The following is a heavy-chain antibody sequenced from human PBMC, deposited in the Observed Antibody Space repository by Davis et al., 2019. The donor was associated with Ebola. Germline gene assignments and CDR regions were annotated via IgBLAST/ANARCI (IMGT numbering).Heavy chain of an antibody. CDR1: GFTFSSYA. J-gene: IGHJ4*02. V-gene: IGHV3-23*01. CDR2: ISGSGGST. CDR3: AKEWFGENQWEPFDY. D-gene: IGHD3-10*01. Sequence: PGGSLRLSCAASGFTFSSYAMSWVRQAPGKGLEWVSAISGSGGSTYYADSVKDRFTISRDNSKNTLYLQMNSLRAEDTAVYYCAKEWFGENQWEPFDYWGQGTLVTVSS.